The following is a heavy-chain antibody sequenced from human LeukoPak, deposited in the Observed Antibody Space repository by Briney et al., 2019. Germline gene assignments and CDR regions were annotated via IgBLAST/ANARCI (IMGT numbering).Heavy chain of an antibody. D-gene: IGHD6-19*01. J-gene: IGHJ6*02. CDR3: ARLAVAGTKYYYGMDV. Sequence: GESLKISCKGSGYSFTSYWIGWVRQMPGKGLEWMGITYPGDSDTRYSPSFQGQVTISADKSISTAYLRWSSLKASDTAMHYCARLAVAGTKYYYGMDVWGQGTTVTVSS. CDR1: GYSFTSYW. V-gene: IGHV5-51*01. CDR2: TYPGDSDT.